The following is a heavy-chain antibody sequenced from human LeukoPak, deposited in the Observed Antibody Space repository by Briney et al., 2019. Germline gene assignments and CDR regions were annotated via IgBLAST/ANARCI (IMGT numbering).Heavy chain of an antibody. CDR2: IYYSGST. V-gene: IGHV4-59*06. CDR3: ARHDSSGQFDY. CDR1: GGSISSYY. Sequence: KPSETLSLTCTVPGGSISSYYWSWIRQHPGKGLEWIGYIYYSGSTYYNPSLKSRVTISVGTSKNQFSLKLSSVTAADTAVYYCARHDSSGQFDYWGQGTLVTVSS. D-gene: IGHD3-22*01. J-gene: IGHJ4*02.